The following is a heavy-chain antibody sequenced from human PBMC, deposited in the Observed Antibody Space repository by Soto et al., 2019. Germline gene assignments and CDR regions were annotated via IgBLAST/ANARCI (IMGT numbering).Heavy chain of an antibody. CDR3: VHRNIAAAGTSFDY. Sequence: QITLKESGPTLVKPTHTLTLTCTFSGFSLSTSGVGVGWIRQPPGKALEWLALIYWDDDKRYRPSLKSRLTITKDSSRFQMVLTMSNMDPVDIATYYCVHRNIAAAGTSFDYMGQGTLVTV. CDR2: IYWDDDK. J-gene: IGHJ4*02. D-gene: IGHD6-13*01. CDR1: GFSLSTSGVG. V-gene: IGHV2-5*02.